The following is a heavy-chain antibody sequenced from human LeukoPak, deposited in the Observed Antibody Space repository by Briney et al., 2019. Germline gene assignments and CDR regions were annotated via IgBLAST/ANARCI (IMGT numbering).Heavy chain of an antibody. CDR3: ARDKGPYWYFDL. Sequence: SETLSLTCTVSDXSITSYYWNWIRQPPGKGLEWIGNIYNSGSTDYNPSLKSRVTISVNTSKNQISLKLSSVTAADTAVYYCARDKGPYWYFDLWGRGTLVTVSS. V-gene: IGHV4-59*01. J-gene: IGHJ2*01. CDR1: DXSITSYY. CDR2: IYNSGST.